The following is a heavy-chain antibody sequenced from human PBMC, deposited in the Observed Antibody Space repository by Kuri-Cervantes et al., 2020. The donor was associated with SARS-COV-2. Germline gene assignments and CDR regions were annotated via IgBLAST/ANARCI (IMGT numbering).Heavy chain of an antibody. CDR3: ARDLVVSSGWDYYMDV. J-gene: IGHJ6*03. V-gene: IGHV3-33*01. CDR1: GFTFSSYG. D-gene: IGHD6-19*01. CDR2: IWYDGSNN. Sequence: GESLKISCAASGFTFSSYGMHWVRQAPGKGLEWVAVIWYDGSNNYYADSVKGRFTISRDNSKNTLYLQMNSLRAEGTAVYYCARDLVVSSGWDYYMDVWGKGTTVTVSS.